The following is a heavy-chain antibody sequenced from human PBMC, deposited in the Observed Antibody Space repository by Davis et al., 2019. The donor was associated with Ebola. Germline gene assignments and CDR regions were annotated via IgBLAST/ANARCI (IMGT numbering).Heavy chain of an antibody. CDR3: ARGRYCSSTSCYLHYYYGMDV. J-gene: IGHJ6*02. CDR1: GFTFSSYA. CDR2: ISSNGGST. V-gene: IGHV3-64*01. D-gene: IGHD2-2*01. Sequence: PGGSLRLSCAASGFTFSSYAMHWVRQAPGKGLEYVSAISSNGGSTYYANSVKGRFTISRDNSKNTLYLQMGSLRAEDMAVYYCARGRYCSSTSCYLHYYYGMDVWGQGTTVTVSS.